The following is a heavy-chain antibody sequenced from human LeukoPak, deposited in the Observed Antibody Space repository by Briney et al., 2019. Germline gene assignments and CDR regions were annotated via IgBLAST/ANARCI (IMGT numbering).Heavy chain of an antibody. V-gene: IGHV3-30*18. J-gene: IGHJ3*02. CDR3: AKLIVGATSDAFDI. Sequence: GGSLRLSCAASGFTFSSYGMHWVRQAPGKGLEWVAVISYDGSNKYYADSVKGRFTISRDNSKNTLYLQMNSLRAEDTAVYYCAKLIVGATSDAFDIWGQGTMVTVSS. D-gene: IGHD1-26*01. CDR2: ISYDGSNK. CDR1: GFTFSSYG.